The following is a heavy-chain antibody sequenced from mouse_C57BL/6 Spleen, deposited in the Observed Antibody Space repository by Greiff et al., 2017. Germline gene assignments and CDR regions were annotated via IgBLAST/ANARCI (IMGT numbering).Heavy chain of an antibody. Sequence: EVQVVESGGGLVKPGGSLKLSCAASGFTFSSYTMSWVRQTPEKRLEWVATISGGGGNTYYPDSVKGRFTISRDNAKNTLYLQMSSLRSEDTALYYCARRNYGNYVYYFDYWGQGTTLTVSS. CDR2: ISGGGGNT. CDR3: ARRNYGNYVYYFDY. J-gene: IGHJ2*01. CDR1: GFTFSSYT. V-gene: IGHV5-9*01. D-gene: IGHD2-1*01.